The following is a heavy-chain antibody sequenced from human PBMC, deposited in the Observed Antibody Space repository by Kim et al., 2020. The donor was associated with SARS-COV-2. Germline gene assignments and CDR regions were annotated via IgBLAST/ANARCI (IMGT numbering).Heavy chain of an antibody. CDR2: GRGGST. Sequence: GRGGSTYYADSVKGRFTISRDNSKNTLYLQMNSLRAEDTAVYYCAKDSGYWGQGTLVTVSS. J-gene: IGHJ4*02. CDR3: AKDSGY. V-gene: IGHV3-23*01.